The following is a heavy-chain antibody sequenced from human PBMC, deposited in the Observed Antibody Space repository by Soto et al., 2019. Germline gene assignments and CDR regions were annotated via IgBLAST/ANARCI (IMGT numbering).Heavy chain of an antibody. V-gene: IGHV3-23*01. D-gene: IGHD6-13*01. CDR2: ISGSGGST. Sequence: GGSLRLSCAASGFTCSSYAMSWVRQAPGKGLEWVSAISGSGGSTYYADSVKGRFTISRDNAKNSLYLQMSSLRVEDTAVYYCVRDIWQQLTDWGQGTLVTVSS. CDR3: VRDIWQQLTD. J-gene: IGHJ4*02. CDR1: GFTCSSYA.